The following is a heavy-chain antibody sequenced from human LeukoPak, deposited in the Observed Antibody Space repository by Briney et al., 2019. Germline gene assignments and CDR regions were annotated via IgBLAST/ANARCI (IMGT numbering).Heavy chain of an antibody. CDR1: GGSISSGDYY. CDR2: IYYSGST. D-gene: IGHD2-2*01. Sequence: PSQTLSLTGTVSGGSISSGDYYWSWIRQPPGTGLEWIGYIYYSGSTYYNPSLKSRVTISVDTSKNQFSLKLSSVTAADTAVYYCARVSPAAAGFDYWGQGTLVTVSS. J-gene: IGHJ4*02. CDR3: ARVSPAAAGFDY. V-gene: IGHV4-30-4*01.